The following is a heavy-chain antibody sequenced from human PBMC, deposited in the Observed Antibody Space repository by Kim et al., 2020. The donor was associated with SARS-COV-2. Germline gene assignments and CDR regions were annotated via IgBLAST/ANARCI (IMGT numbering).Heavy chain of an antibody. D-gene: IGHD3-10*01. CDR3: ARISTMVRGVLGAFDI. CDR2: ISAYNGNT. V-gene: IGHV1-18*01. J-gene: IGHJ3*02. CDR1: GYTFTSYG. Sequence: ASVKVSCKASGYTFTSYGISWVRQAPGQGLEWMGWISAYNGNTNYAQKLQGRVTMTTDTSTSTAYMELRSLRSDDTAVYYCARISTMVRGVLGAFDIWGQGTMVTVSS.